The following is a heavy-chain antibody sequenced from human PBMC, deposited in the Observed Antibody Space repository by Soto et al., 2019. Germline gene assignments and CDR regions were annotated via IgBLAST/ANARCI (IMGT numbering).Heavy chain of an antibody. Sequence: GGSLRLSCVASGFSFSNYCMHWIRQAPGKGLEWVAFVSSDGNNKYYAQSVKGRFTISRDNAKNTLYLQVDRLTVDDTAVYYCAKDRVIQLLPIWPDPWGQGTLVTVSS. V-gene: IGHV3-30*18. CDR3: AKDRVIQLLPIWPDP. CDR1: GFSFSNYC. CDR2: VSSDGNNK. D-gene: IGHD2-2*01. J-gene: IGHJ5*02.